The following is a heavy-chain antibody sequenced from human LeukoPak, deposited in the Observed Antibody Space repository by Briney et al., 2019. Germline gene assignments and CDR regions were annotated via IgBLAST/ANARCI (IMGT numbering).Heavy chain of an antibody. D-gene: IGHD1-1*01. J-gene: IGHJ4*02. V-gene: IGHV3-7*05. Sequence: GGSLRLSCAASGVTFSNYWMTWGRQAPGKGLEWVANIKQDGIEKYYVDSVKGRFTISRDNAKNSLFLQMDSLSAEDTAVYYCARITTRYFDYWGQGTLVTVSS. CDR1: GVTFSNYW. CDR2: IKQDGIEK. CDR3: ARITTRYFDY.